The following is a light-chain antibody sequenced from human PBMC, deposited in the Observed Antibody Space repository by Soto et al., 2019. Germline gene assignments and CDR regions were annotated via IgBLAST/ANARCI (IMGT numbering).Light chain of an antibody. Sequence: EIVLTQSPGTLSLSPGERATLSCRASRSLSSSYVVWYQQKPGQAPRLLIYPASRRATGIPDRFSGSGSATEYTLTISRLEAEDFAVYYCQQQGTFGQGTRLEIK. CDR3: QQQGT. CDR2: PAS. CDR1: RSLSSSY. V-gene: IGKV3-20*01. J-gene: IGKJ2*01.